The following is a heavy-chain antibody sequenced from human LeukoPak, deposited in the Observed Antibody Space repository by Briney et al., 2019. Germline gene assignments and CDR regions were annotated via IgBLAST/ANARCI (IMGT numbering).Heavy chain of an antibody. CDR3: ARVDYGSGSPPYDY. CDR2: INAGNGNT. D-gene: IGHD3-10*01. CDR1: GYTFTSYA. J-gene: IGHJ4*02. V-gene: IGHV1-3*01. Sequence: ASVKVSCKASGYTFTSYAMHWVRQAPGQRLEWMGWINAGNGNTKYSQKFQGRVTITRDTSASTAYMELSSLRSGDTAVYYCARVDYGSGSPPYDYWGQATLVTVSS.